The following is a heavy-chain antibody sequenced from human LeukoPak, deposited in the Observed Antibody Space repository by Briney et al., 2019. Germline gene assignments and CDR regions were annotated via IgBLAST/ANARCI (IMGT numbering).Heavy chain of an antibody. D-gene: IGHD3-10*01. Sequence: GGSLRLSCAASGFTFSSYAMSWVRQAPGKGLEWVSVISNTGGSTFYADSVKGRFTISRDNSKNTLYLQMNSLRAEDTAVYYCAKRASGSGTSLYYFDYWGQGTLVTVSS. V-gene: IGHV3-23*01. CDR1: GFTFSSYA. J-gene: IGHJ4*02. CDR2: ISNTGGST. CDR3: AKRASGSGTSLYYFDY.